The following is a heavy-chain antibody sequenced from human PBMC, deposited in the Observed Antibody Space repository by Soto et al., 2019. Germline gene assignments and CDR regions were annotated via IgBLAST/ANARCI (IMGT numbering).Heavy chain of an antibody. D-gene: IGHD5-12*01. Sequence: QVQLVESGGGVVQPGRSLRLSCAASGFTFSSYGMHWVRQAPGKGLEWVAVIWYDGSNKYYADSVKGRFTISRDNSKNTLYLQMNSLRAEDTAVYYCASDSGYDFDDYWGQGTLVTVSS. CDR3: ASDSGYDFDDY. CDR1: GFTFSSYG. J-gene: IGHJ4*02. CDR2: IWYDGSNK. V-gene: IGHV3-33*01.